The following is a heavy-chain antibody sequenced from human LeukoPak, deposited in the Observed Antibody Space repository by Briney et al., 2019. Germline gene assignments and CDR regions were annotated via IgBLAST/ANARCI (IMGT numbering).Heavy chain of an antibody. CDR2: ISFDGSNK. J-gene: IGHJ5*02. D-gene: IGHD3-10*01. CDR1: GFTFSSYA. CDR3: ARGPGAYYYGSGNSFDP. Sequence: GGSLRLSCAASGFTFSSYAIHWARQAPGKGLEWVALISFDGSNKYYADSVKGRFTISRDNSKNTLYLQMNSLRAEDTVVYYCARGPGAYYYGSGNSFDPWGQGTLVTVSS. V-gene: IGHV3-30*04.